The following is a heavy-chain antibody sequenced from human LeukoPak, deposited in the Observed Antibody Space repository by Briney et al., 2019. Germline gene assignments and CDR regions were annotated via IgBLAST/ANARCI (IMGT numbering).Heavy chain of an antibody. CDR2: INHSGST. Sequence: SETLSLICAVYGGSFSGYYWSWIRQPPGKGLEWIGEINHSGSTNYNPSLKSRVTISVDTSKNQFSLKLSSVTAADTAVYYCARGPLQNDYWGQGTLVTVSS. V-gene: IGHV4-34*01. J-gene: IGHJ4*02. CDR3: ARGPLQNDY. D-gene: IGHD4-11*01. CDR1: GGSFSGYY.